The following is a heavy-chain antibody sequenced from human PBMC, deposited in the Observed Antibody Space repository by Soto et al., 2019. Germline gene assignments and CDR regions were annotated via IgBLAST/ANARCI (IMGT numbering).Heavy chain of an antibody. CDR2: IYPSDSDT. J-gene: IGHJ4*02. Sequence: ESLTISGKGSGYNFAGYWIALVRQMPGKGLELMGIIYPSDSDTRYRPSFQGQVTISADKSISSAYLQWSSLRASDTAMYYCARGGVSTRTIDYWGQGTPVTVSS. D-gene: IGHD3-3*01. CDR3: ARGGVSTRTIDY. V-gene: IGHV5-51*01. CDR1: GYNFAGYW.